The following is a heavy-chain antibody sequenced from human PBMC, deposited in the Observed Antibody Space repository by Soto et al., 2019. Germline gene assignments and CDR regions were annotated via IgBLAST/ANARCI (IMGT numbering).Heavy chain of an antibody. J-gene: IGHJ6*02. D-gene: IGHD3-3*01. CDR3: ARGDFPQYYYNYYGMDV. CDR2: IDPSDSYT. Sequence: GESLKISCKGSGYSFTSYWISWVRQMPGKGLEWMGRIDPSDSYTNYSPSFQGHVTISADKSISTAYLQWSSLRAEDTAVYYCARGDFPQYYYNYYGMDVWGQGTTVTVSS. V-gene: IGHV5-10-1*01. CDR1: GYSFTSYW.